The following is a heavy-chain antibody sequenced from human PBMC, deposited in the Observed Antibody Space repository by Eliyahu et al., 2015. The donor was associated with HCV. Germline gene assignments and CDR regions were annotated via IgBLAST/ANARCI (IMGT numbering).Heavy chain of an antibody. D-gene: IGHD2-2*02. Sequence: EVKKPGSSVKVSCKASGGTFSSYTITWVRQAPGQGLEWMGKITPILGIGNNAQKFQGRVAITADKSTSTVYMELSSLRSEDTAVYFCAYTLTQYYFYMDVWGKGTTVTVSS. V-gene: IGHV1-69*02. CDR2: ITPILGIG. J-gene: IGHJ6*03. CDR1: GGTFSSYT. CDR3: AYTLTQYYFYMDV.